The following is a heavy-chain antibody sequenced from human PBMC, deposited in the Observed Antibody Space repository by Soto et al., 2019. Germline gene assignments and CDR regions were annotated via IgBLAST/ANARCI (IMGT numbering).Heavy chain of an antibody. CDR1: GFTFSRSW. V-gene: IGHV3-7*01. D-gene: IGHD2-15*01. CDR3: ARELVVGPAEYFQN. CDR2: INEDGSEM. Sequence: EVKLVKSGGGLVQPGGSLRLSCAASGFTFSRSWMSWVRQAPGRGLEWVANINEDGSEMYFVDSVRGRFTISRDNAKSSLYLQMSSLRAEDTAVYYCARELVVGPAEYFQNWGQGTLVTVSS. J-gene: IGHJ1*01.